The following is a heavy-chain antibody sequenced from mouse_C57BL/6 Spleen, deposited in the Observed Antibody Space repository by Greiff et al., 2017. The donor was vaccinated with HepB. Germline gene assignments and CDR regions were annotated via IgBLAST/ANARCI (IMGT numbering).Heavy chain of an antibody. CDR3: TTFPITTVVGSDY. V-gene: IGHV14-4*01. D-gene: IGHD1-1*01. Sequence: EVKLVESGAELVRPGASVKLSCTASGFNIKDDYMPWVKRRPEQGLEWIGWIDPENGDTEYASKFQGKATITADTSSNTAYLQLSSLTSEDTAVYYCTTFPITTVVGSDYWGQGTTLTVSS. CDR2: IDPENGDT. CDR1: GFNIKDDY. J-gene: IGHJ2*01.